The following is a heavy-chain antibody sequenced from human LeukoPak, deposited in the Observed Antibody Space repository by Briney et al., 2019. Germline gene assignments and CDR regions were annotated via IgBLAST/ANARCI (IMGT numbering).Heavy chain of an antibody. CDR1: GYTFTGYY. CDR2: INPNSGDT. CDR3: ATQRGSYLWGTDFDY. J-gene: IGHJ4*02. V-gene: IGHV1-2*02. Sequence: ASVKVSCKASGYTFTGYYMHWVRQAPGQGLEWMGWINPNSGDTKFAREFQGRVTMTRGTSISTAYVGLSRLRSDDTAVYYCATQRGSYLWGTDFDYWGQGTLVTVSS. D-gene: IGHD3-16*01.